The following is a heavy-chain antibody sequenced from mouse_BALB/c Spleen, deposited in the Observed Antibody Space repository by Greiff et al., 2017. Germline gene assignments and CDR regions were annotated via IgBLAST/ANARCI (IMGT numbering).Heavy chain of an antibody. D-gene: IGHD1-1*01. Sequence: VQLQQSGPELVKPGASVKIPCKASGYTFTDYNMDWVKQSHGKSLEWIGDINPNNGGTIYNQKFKGKATFTVDTSSSTAYMELSSLTSEDAAVYYGARGHDYGSSWDYWGQGTTLTVSS. J-gene: IGHJ2*01. CDR3: ARGHDYGSSWDY. CDR1: GYTFTDYN. V-gene: IGHV1-18*01. CDR2: INPNNGGT.